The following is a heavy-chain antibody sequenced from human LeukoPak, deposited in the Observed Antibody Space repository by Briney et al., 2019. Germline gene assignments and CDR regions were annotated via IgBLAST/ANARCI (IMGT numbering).Heavy chain of an antibody. J-gene: IGHJ5*02. Sequence: GSLRLSCAASGFTFSNAWMSWVRQAPGKGLEWIGYIYYSGSTNYNPSLKSRVTISVDTSKNQFSLKLSSVTAADTAVYYCARLRGYNYWWFDPWGQGTLVTVSS. CDR1: GFTFSNAW. CDR2: IYYSGST. D-gene: IGHD5-24*01. V-gene: IGHV4-59*01. CDR3: ARLRGYNYWWFDP.